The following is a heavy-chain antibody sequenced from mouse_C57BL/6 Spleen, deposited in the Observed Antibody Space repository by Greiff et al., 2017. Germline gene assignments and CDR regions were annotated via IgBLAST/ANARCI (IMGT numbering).Heavy chain of an antibody. CDR2: IHPNGGST. CDR1: GYTFTSYW. J-gene: IGHJ3*01. CDR3: ARSGMYYDYDGFAY. V-gene: IGHV1-64*01. D-gene: IGHD2-4*01. Sequence: QVQLQQPGAELVKPGASVKLSCTASGYTFTSYWMHWVKQRPGQGLEWIGMIHPNGGSTNYTEKFKGKATLAVDKSSSTAYMQLSSLTSEDSAVYYGARSGMYYDYDGFAYWGQVTLVTVSA.